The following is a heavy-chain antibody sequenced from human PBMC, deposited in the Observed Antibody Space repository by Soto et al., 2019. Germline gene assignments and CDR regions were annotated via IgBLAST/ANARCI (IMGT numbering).Heavy chain of an antibody. Sequence: PGGSLRLSCAASGFTFSSYAMSWVRQAPGKGLEWVSAISGSGGSTYYADSVKGRFTISRDNSKNTLYLQMNSLRAEDTAVYYCASLPVMITFGGVIVGADAFDIWGQGTMVTVSS. D-gene: IGHD3-16*02. V-gene: IGHV3-23*01. J-gene: IGHJ3*02. CDR2: ISGSGGST. CDR3: ASLPVMITFGGVIVGADAFDI. CDR1: GFTFSSYA.